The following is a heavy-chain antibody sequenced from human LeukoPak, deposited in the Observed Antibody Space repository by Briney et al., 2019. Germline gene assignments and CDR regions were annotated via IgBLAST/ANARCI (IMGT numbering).Heavy chain of an antibody. CDR1: GYTFNSYY. CDR3: ARGRGVHDSHTYDYFDY. J-gene: IGHJ4*02. CDR2: INPAGGST. V-gene: IGHV1-46*02. D-gene: IGHD3-22*01. Sequence: ASVKVSCKASGYTFNSYYIHWVRQAPGQGLEWMGIINPAGGSTTYAQKFQGSRLTLTRDTSTSTVYMELSSLRSEDTAVYYCARGRGVHDSHTYDYFDYWGQGSLVTVSS.